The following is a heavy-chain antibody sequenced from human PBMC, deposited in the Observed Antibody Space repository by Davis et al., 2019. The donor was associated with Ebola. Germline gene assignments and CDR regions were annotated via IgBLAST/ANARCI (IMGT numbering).Heavy chain of an antibody. CDR3: AKRRGSGSFYGNGFDF. V-gene: IGHV3-23*01. J-gene: IGHJ3*01. CDR2: ISGSGGSA. D-gene: IGHD1-26*01. Sequence: PGGSLRLSCAGTGFTVSSNYMSWVRQAPGKGLEWVSGISGSGGSANYADSVKGRFTISRDNSKSTLYLQMSSLRAEDTAVYYCAKRRGSGSFYGNGFDFWGQGTMVTVSS. CDR1: GFTVSSNY.